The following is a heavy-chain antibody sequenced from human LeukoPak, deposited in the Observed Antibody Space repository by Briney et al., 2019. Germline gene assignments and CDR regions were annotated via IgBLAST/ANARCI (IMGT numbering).Heavy chain of an antibody. Sequence: ASVKVSCKASGYTFTSYGISWVRQAPGQGLEWMGGIIPIFGTTNYAQKFQGRVTITADKSTSTAYMELYSLRSEDTAVYYCARVMPQGDYYYFYMDVWGKGTTVTVSS. CDR3: ARVMPQGDYYYFYMDV. D-gene: IGHD2-2*01. CDR1: GYTFTSYG. CDR2: IIPIFGTT. V-gene: IGHV1-69*06. J-gene: IGHJ6*03.